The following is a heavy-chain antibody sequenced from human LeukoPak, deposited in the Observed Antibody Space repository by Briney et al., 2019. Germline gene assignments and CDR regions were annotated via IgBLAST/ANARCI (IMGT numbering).Heavy chain of an antibody. V-gene: IGHV1-8*01. CDR3: ARGRIAAAGIDYYYMDV. J-gene: IGHJ6*03. D-gene: IGHD6-13*01. CDR2: MNPNSGIT. Sequence: ASVKVSCKASGYTFTSYDINWVRQATGQGLEWMGWMNPNSGITGYAQKFQGRVTMTRNTSISTAYMELSSLRSEDTAVYYCARGRIAAAGIDYYYMDVWGKGTTVTLSS. CDR1: GYTFTSYD.